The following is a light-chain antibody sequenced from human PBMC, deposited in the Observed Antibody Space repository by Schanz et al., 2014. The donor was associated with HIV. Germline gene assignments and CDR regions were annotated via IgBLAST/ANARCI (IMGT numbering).Light chain of an antibody. J-gene: IGLJ3*02. CDR1: SGCVGRYDS. CDR3: SSFTTSSTVV. CDR2: DVT. Sequence: QSALTQPASVSGSLGQSITISCTGTSGCVGRYDSVSWYQQHPGQAPKLLIYDVTYRPSGISNRFSGSKSGYTASLTISGLQAEDEADYYCSSFTTSSTVVVGGGTKVTV. V-gene: IGLV2-14*03.